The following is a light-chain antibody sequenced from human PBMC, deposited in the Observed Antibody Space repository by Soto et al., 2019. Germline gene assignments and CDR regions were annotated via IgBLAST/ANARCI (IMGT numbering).Light chain of an antibody. CDR3: TSYTSSSTLA. Sequence: QFVLTQPASVSGCPGQSITISCTGTSSDVGGYNYVSWYQQHPGKAPKLMIYEVDNRPSGVSNRFSGSKSGNTASLTISGLQAEDEADYYCTSYTSSSTLAFGTGTKVTVL. V-gene: IGLV2-14*01. J-gene: IGLJ1*01. CDR2: EVD. CDR1: SSDVGGYNY.